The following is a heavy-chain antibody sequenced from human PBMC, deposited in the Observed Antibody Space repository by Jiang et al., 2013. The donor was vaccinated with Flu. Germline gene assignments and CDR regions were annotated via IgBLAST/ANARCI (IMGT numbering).Heavy chain of an antibody. CDR1: GYTFTSYY. J-gene: IGHJ4*02. CDR2: INPSGGST. CDR3: ARGESSNWNDGGGDYDY. Sequence: SGAEVKKPGASVKVSCKASGYTFTSYYMHWVRQAPGQGLEWMGIINPSGGSTSYAQKFQGRVTMTRDTSTSTVYMELSSLRSEDTAVYYCARGESSNWNDGGGDYDYWGQGTLVTVSS. D-gene: IGHD1-20*01. V-gene: IGHV1-46*01.